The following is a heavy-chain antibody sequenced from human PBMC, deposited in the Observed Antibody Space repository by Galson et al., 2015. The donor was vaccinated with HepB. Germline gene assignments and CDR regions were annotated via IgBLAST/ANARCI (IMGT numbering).Heavy chain of an antibody. CDR1: GYTFTSYD. V-gene: IGHV1-8*01. D-gene: IGHD3-3*01. CDR3: ARGQYYDFWSGYFPHYYYYGMDV. J-gene: IGHJ6*02. Sequence: SVKVSCKASGYTFTSYDINWVRQATGQGLEWMGWMNPNSGNTGYAQKFQGRVTMTRNTSISTAYMELSSLRSEDTAVYYCARGQYYDFWSGYFPHYYYYGMDVWGQGTTVPVSS. CDR2: MNPNSGNT.